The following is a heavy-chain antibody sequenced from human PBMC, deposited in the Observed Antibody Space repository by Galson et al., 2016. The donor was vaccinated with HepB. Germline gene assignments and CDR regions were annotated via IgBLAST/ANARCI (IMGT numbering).Heavy chain of an antibody. CDR2: IWYDGSNK. Sequence: SLRLSCAASGFTFSSYGMHWVRQVPGKGLEWVALIWYDGSNKYYADSVKGRFTISRDNSKYTLYLQMDSLRAEDTAIYYCVKCRILISYLFDSWGQGTLVAVSS. CDR1: GFTFSSYG. CDR3: VKCRILISYLFDS. J-gene: IGHJ4*02. D-gene: IGHD3/OR15-3a*01. V-gene: IGHV3-33*01.